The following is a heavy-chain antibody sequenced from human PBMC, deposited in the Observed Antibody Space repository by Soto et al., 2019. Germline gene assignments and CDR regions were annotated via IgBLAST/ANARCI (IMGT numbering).Heavy chain of an antibody. CDR2: TYYRSKWYN. Sequence: SQTLSLTCAISGDSVSSNSASWNWIRQSPSRDLEWLGRTYYRSKWYNDYAVSVKSRITINPDTSKNQFSLQLNSVTPEDTAVYYCARERLLLWFGELLSHYGMDVWGQGTTVTVSS. CDR3: ARERLLLWFGELLSHYGMDV. V-gene: IGHV6-1*01. J-gene: IGHJ6*02. D-gene: IGHD3-10*01. CDR1: GDSVSSNSAS.